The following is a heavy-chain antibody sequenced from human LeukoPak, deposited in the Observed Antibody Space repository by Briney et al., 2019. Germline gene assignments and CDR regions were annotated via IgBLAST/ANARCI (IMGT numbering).Heavy chain of an antibody. CDR3: ARARVGYSSGWSYYFDY. V-gene: IGHV3-66*02. D-gene: IGHD6-19*01. Sequence: GGSLRLSCAASGFTVSSNYVSWVRQAPGKGLEWVSVIYSGGSTHYADSVKGRFTISRDNSKNTLYLQMNSLRAEDTAVYYCARARVGYSSGWSYYFDYWGQGTLVTVSS. CDR1: GFTVSSNY. CDR2: IYSGGST. J-gene: IGHJ4*02.